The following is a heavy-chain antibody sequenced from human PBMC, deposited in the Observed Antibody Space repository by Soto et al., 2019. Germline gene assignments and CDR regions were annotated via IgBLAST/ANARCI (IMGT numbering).Heavy chain of an antibody. D-gene: IGHD4-17*01. CDR2: IYWDDSK. CDR1: GFSLSTNGVG. J-gene: IGHJ4*02. Sequence: QITLKESGPTLVKPTQTLTLTCTFSGFSLSTNGVGVGRIRQPPGKALEWLALIYWDDSKHYSPSLNSRLTITKDTSRNLVVLTMTNMDPVDTGTYYCAKKGGGDYILGYWGQGTLVTVSS. V-gene: IGHV2-5*02. CDR3: AKKGGGDYILGY.